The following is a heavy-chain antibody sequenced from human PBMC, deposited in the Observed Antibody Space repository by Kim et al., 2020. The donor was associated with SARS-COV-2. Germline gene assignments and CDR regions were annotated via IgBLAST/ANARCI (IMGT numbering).Heavy chain of an antibody. Sequence: GESLKISCKGSGYSFTSYWISWVRQMPGKGLEWMGRIDLSDSYAKDSPSFQGHVTISADKSISTAYLQWSSLKASDTAMYYCARHGHEYSTSSYYYYGMDVWGLGTTVTVSS. J-gene: IGHJ6*02. CDR3: ARHGHEYSTSSYYYYGMDV. CDR1: GYSFTSYW. CDR2: IDLSDSYA. V-gene: IGHV5-10-1*01. D-gene: IGHD6-6*01.